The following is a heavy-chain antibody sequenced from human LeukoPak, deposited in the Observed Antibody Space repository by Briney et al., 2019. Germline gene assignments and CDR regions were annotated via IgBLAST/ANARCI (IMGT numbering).Heavy chain of an antibody. CDR2: INPNSGGT. CDR3: ARGGLIVGATRGDYYYYMDV. V-gene: IGHV1-2*02. D-gene: IGHD1-26*01. Sequence: WASVKVSCKASGYTFTGYYMHWVRQAPGQGLEWMGWINPNSGGTNYAQKFQGRVTMTRDTSISTAYMELSRLRSDDTAVYYCARGGLIVGATRGDYYYYMDVWGKGTTVTVSS. J-gene: IGHJ6*03. CDR1: GYTFTGYY.